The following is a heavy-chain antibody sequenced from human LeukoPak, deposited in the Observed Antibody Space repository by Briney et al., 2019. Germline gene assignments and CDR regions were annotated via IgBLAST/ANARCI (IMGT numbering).Heavy chain of an antibody. Sequence: GGSLRLSCAASGFIFGHYAVHWVRQAPGKGLEWVAVVRNDGGDKYYADSVRGRFIVSRDNSKNTLYLQMNNLRPEDTAVYYCTRETESQLLSNPFHIWGQGTMVTVSS. CDR1: GFIFGHYA. D-gene: IGHD4-23*01. CDR3: TRETESQLLSNPFHI. CDR2: VRNDGGDK. V-gene: IGHV3-30-3*01. J-gene: IGHJ3*02.